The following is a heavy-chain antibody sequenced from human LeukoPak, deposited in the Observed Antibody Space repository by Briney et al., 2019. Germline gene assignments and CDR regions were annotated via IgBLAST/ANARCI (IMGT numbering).Heavy chain of an antibody. CDR2: INSDGSST. CDR3: ARGAPGIVGATDAFDI. D-gene: IGHD1-26*01. V-gene: IGHV3-74*01. J-gene: IGHJ3*02. CDR1: GFTFSSYW. Sequence: GGSLRLSCAASGFTFSSYWMHWVRQAPGEGLVWVSRINSDGSSTSYADSVKGRFTISRDNAKNTLYLQMNSLRAEDTAVYYCARGAPGIVGATDAFDIWGQGTMVTVSS.